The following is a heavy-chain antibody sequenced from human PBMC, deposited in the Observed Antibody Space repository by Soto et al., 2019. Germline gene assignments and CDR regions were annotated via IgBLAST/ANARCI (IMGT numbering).Heavy chain of an antibody. CDR1: GGSFSGYY. CDR3: ARYKSNYYYGMDV. CDR2: INHSGST. J-gene: IGHJ6*02. Sequence: SETLSLTCAVYGGSFSGYYWSWIRQPPGKGLEWIGEINHSGSTNYNPSLKSRVTMSVDTSKNQFSLKLSSVTAADTAVYYCARYKSNYYYGMDVWGQGTTVTVSS. V-gene: IGHV4-34*10.